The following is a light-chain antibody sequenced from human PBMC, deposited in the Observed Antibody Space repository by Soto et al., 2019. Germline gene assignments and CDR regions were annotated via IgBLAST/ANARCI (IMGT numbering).Light chain of an antibody. CDR1: QSVSGTY. CDR3: QHYGSSPPDT. CDR2: GTS. Sequence: EIVLTQSPGTLSLSLGERATLSCRASQSVSGTYSAWYQQKPGQAPRLLIYGTSNRAAGIPERFSGSGSGTDFSLTISRLEPEDFAVYYCQHYGSSPPDTFGQGTKLEIK. J-gene: IGKJ2*01. V-gene: IGKV3-20*01.